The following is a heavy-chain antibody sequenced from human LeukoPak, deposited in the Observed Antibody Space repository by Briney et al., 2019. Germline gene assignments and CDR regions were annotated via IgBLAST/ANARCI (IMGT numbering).Heavy chain of an antibody. CDR3: ARAYYDSSGDY. CDR2: ISSSGSTI. CDR1: GFTFGSYE. J-gene: IGHJ4*02. Sequence: TGGSLRLSCAASGFTFGSYEMNWVRQAPGKGLEWVSYISSSGSTIYYADSVKGRFTISRDNAKNSLYLQMNSLRAEDTAVYYCARAYYDSSGDYWGQGTLVTVSS. V-gene: IGHV3-48*03. D-gene: IGHD3-22*01.